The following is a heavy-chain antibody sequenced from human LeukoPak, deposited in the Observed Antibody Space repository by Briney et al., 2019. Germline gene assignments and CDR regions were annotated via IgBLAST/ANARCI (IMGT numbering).Heavy chain of an antibody. D-gene: IGHD6-19*01. CDR3: ARLNSSGWYFDY. J-gene: IGHJ4*02. CDR1: GGSFSGYY. CDR2: INHSRST. V-gene: IGHV4-34*01. Sequence: SETLSLTCAVYGGSFSGYYWSWIRQPPGKGLEWIGEINHSRSTKYNPSLKSRVTISVDTSKNQFSLKLTSVTAADTAVYYCARLNSSGWYFDYWGQGTLVTVSS.